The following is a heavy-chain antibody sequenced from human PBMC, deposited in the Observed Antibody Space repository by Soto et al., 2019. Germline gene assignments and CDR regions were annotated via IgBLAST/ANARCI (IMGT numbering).Heavy chain of an antibody. CDR2: INHSGST. CDR3: ARSTWITRRCFGY. Sequence: PSETLSLTCAVYGVSFICYYWSWIRQPPGKGLEWIGEINHSGSTNYNPSLKSRVTISVDTSKNQFSLKLSSVTAADTAVYYCARSTWITRRCFGYWGQGTPVTVSS. V-gene: IGHV4-34*01. D-gene: IGHD3-10*01. J-gene: IGHJ4*02. CDR1: GVSFICYY.